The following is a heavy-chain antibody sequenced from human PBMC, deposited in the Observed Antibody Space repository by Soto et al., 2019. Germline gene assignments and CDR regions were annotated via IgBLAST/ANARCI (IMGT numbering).Heavy chain of an antibody. J-gene: IGHJ6*02. V-gene: IGHV3-21*01. Sequence: EVQLVESGGGLVKPGGSLRLSCAASGFTFSTYIMKWVRQAPGKGLEWVSSISSSSSYIYYADSVKGRFTISRDNAKNSLYLQMNSLRAEDTAVYYCARDQQLVSLHYGMDVWGQGTTVTVSS. D-gene: IGHD6-13*01. CDR3: ARDQQLVSLHYGMDV. CDR2: ISSSSSYI. CDR1: GFTFSTYI.